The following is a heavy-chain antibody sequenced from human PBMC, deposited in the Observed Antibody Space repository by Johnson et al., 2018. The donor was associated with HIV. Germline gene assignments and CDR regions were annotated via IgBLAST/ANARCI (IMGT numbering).Heavy chain of an antibody. CDR3: ARDKGHAFDI. J-gene: IGHJ3*02. CDR2: ISYDGSNK. Sequence: QVQLVESGGGVVQPGRSLRLSCAASGFTFSSYGMHWVRQAPGKGLEWVAVISYDGSNKYYADSVKGRFTISRDNSKNSLYLQMNSLRAEDTAAYYCARDKGHAFDIWGQGTMVTVSS. CDR1: GFTFSSYG. V-gene: IGHV3-30*03.